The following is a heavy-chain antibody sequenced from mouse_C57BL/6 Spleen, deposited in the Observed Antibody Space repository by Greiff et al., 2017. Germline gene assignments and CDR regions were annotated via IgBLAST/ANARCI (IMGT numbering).Heavy chain of an antibody. CDR2: ISYDGSN. V-gene: IGHV3-6*01. D-gene: IGHD2-3*01. CDR1: GYSITSGYY. J-gene: IGHJ3*01. CDR3: ARSYDGYYGFAY. Sequence: EVKLMESGPGLVKPSQSLSLTCSVTGYSITSGYYWNWIRQFPGNKLEWMGYISYDGSNNYNPSLKNRISITRDTSKNQFFLKLNSVTTEDTATYYCARSYDGYYGFAYWGQGTLVTVSA.